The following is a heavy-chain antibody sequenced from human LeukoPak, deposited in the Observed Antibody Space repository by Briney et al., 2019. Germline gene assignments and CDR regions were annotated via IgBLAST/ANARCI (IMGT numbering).Heavy chain of an antibody. Sequence: GGSLRLSRAASGFTFSSYSMNWVRQAPGKGLVWVSSISSSSSYIYYADSVKGRFTISRDNAKNSLYLQMNSLRAEDTAVYYCARDLQVAATSYLYWGQGTLVTVSS. CDR3: ARDLQVAATSYLY. D-gene: IGHD2-15*01. J-gene: IGHJ4*02. CDR2: ISSSSSYI. V-gene: IGHV3-21*01. CDR1: GFTFSSYS.